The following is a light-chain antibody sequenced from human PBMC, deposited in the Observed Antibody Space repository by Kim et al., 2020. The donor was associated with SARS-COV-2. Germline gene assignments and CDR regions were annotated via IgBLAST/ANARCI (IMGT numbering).Light chain of an antibody. CDR3: QQYNNWPPWT. CDR2: GAS. CDR1: QSVNSN. Sequence: SPGERSTPSCRASQSVNSNLAWYQQKPGQAPRLLISGASSRAPGVPARFSGTGSGTEFTLTISSLQSEDFALYYCQQYNNWPPWTFGQGTKVDIK. V-gene: IGKV3-15*01. J-gene: IGKJ1*01.